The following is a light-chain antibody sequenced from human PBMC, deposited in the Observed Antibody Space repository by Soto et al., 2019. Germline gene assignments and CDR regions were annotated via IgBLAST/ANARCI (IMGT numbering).Light chain of an antibody. CDR1: QSVRNF. CDR3: QQRTNWPRGT. CDR2: EAS. V-gene: IGKV3-11*01. Sequence: EVVLTQSPATLSLSPGERATLSCRASQSVRNFLAWYQQKPGQAPRLLIYEASNRAAGVPARFSGSGSGTDFTLTISSLEPEDFGVYYCQQRTNWPRGTFGQGTNL. J-gene: IGKJ2*02.